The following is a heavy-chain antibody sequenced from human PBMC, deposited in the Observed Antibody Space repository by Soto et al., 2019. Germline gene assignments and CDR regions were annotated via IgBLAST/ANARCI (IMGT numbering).Heavy chain of an antibody. V-gene: IGHV3-23*01. Sequence: EVQLLESGGGLVQPGGSLRLSCAASGFTFSSYAMSWVRQAPGKGLEWVSAISGSGGSTYYADSVKGRFTISRDNSKNTLYLQMNSLRAEYTAVYYCAKGGYDLYYYYYYMDVWGKGTTVTVSS. CDR3: AKGGYDLYYYYYYMDV. CDR2: ISGSGGST. J-gene: IGHJ6*03. CDR1: GFTFSSYA. D-gene: IGHD5-12*01.